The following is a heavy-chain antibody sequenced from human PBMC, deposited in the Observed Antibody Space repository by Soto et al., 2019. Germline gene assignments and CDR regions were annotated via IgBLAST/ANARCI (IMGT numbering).Heavy chain of an antibody. D-gene: IGHD3-10*01. CDR2: IYYSGST. CDR3: ARDYSGSGSYYNWFDP. Sequence: PSETLSLTCTVSGCSVSSGSYYWSWIRQPPGKGLEWIGYIYYSGSTNYNPSLKSRVTISVDTSKNQFSLKLSSVTAADTAVYYCARDYSGSGSYYNWFDPWGQGTLVTVSS. CDR1: GCSVSSGSYY. V-gene: IGHV4-61*01. J-gene: IGHJ5*02.